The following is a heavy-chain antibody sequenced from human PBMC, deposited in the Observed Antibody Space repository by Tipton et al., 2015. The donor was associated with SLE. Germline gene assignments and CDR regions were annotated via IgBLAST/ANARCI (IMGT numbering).Heavy chain of an antibody. V-gene: IGHV3-66*02. CDR2: MYSGGNT. Sequence: SLRLSCAASGFTFSSYSMNWVRQAPGKGLEWVSVMYSGGNTDYADSVKGRFTISRDNSKNTLYLQMNSLRAEDTAVYYCARDRYYYDSSGYSLFGYWGQGTLVTVSS. CDR3: ARDRYYYDSSGYSLFGY. D-gene: IGHD3-22*01. J-gene: IGHJ4*02. CDR1: GFTFSSYS.